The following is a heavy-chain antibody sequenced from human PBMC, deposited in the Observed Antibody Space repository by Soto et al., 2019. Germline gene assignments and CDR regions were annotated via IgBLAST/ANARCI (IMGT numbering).Heavy chain of an antibody. CDR3: AADYDFWSGPGY. Sequence: SVKVSCKASGYGFATYGFSWVRQAPGQRLEWIGWIVVGSGNTNYAQMFQERVTITRDMSTSTAYMEMSSLRSEDTAVYYCAADYDFWSGPGYWGQGTLVTVSS. V-gene: IGHV1-58*01. CDR1: GYGFATYG. J-gene: IGHJ4*02. D-gene: IGHD3-3*01. CDR2: IVVGSGNT.